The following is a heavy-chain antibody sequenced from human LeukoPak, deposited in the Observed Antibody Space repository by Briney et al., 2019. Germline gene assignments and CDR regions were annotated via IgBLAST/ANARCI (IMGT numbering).Heavy chain of an antibody. J-gene: IGHJ4*02. V-gene: IGHV4-4*07. CDR3: AREIYDSSGFNFDY. Sequence: SETLSLTCTVSGGSISSYYWSWIRQPAGKGLEGIGRIYTRRSTNYNPSLKSRVTISVDKSKKQFSLKLSSVTAADTAVYYCAREIYDSSGFNFDYWGQGTLVSVPS. CDR1: GGSISSYY. D-gene: IGHD3-22*01. CDR2: IYTRRST.